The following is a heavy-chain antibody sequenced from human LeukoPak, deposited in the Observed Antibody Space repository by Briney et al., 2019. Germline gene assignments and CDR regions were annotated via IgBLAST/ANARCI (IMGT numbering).Heavy chain of an antibody. CDR2: IIPIFGTA. CDR3: ARGLAAAQADDAFDI. Sequence: ASVKVSCKASGGTFSSYAISWVRQAPGQGLEWMGRIIPIFGTANYAQKFQGRVTITTDESTSTAYMELSSLRSDDTAVYYCARGLAAAQADDAFDIWGQGTMVTVSS. V-gene: IGHV1-69*05. J-gene: IGHJ3*02. CDR1: GGTFSSYA. D-gene: IGHD6-13*01.